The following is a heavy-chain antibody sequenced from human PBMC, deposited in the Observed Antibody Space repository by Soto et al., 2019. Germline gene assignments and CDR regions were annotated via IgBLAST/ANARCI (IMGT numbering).Heavy chain of an antibody. CDR3: ARTYYYDSSGYYSEY. CDR2: IDPSDSYT. CDR1: GYSFTSYW. V-gene: IGHV5-10-1*01. Sequence: GESLKISCKGSGYSFTSYWISWVRQMPGKGLEWMGRIDPSDSYTNYSPSFQGHVTISADKSISTAYLQWSSLKASDTAMYYCARTYYYDSSGYYSEYWDQGTLVTVSS. D-gene: IGHD3-22*01. J-gene: IGHJ4*02.